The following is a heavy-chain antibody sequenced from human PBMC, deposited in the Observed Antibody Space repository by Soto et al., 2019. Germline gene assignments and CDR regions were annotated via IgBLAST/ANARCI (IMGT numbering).Heavy chain of an antibody. V-gene: IGHV3-30-3*01. CDR2: ISYDGSNK. CDR1: GFTFSSYA. CDR3: ARDGMNYFGELLVIPYYYYGMDV. D-gene: IGHD3-10*01. J-gene: IGHJ6*02. Sequence: PGGSLRLSCAASGFTFSSYAMHWVRQAPGKGLEWVAVISYDGSNKYYADSVKGRFTISRDNSKNTLYLQMNSLRAEDTAVYYCARDGMNYFGELLVIPYYYYGMDVWGQGTTVTVSS.